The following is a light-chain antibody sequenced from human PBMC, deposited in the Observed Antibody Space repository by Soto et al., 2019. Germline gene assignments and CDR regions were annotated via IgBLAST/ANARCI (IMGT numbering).Light chain of an antibody. CDR3: QHYNSYSEA. J-gene: IGKJ1*01. CDR2: KAS. CDR1: QTISSW. V-gene: IGKV1-5*03. Sequence: DIQMTQSPSTLSGSAGDRVTITFRASQTISSWLAWYQQEPGKAPKLLIYKASTLKSGVPSRFSGSGSGTEFTLTISSLQPDDFATYYCQHYNSYSEAFGQGTKVDI.